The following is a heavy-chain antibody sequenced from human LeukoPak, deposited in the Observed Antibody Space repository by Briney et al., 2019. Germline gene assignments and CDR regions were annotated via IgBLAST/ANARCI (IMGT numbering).Heavy chain of an antibody. CDR2: ISTTGSTI. V-gene: IGHV3-48*02. CDR3: ARNYGDLDY. Sequence: GGSLRLSCAASGFTFSSYSMNWVRQAPGKGLEWVSYISTTGSTIYYADSVKGRFTISRDNAKNSLYLQRNSLRDEDTAVYYCARNYGDLDYWGQGTLVTVPS. CDR1: GFTFSSYS. D-gene: IGHD4-17*01. J-gene: IGHJ4*02.